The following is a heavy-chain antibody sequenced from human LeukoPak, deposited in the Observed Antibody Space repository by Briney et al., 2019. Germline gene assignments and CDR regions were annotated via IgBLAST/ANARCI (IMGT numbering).Heavy chain of an antibody. CDR2: ISSSSSYI. Sequence: PGGSLRLSCAASGFTFSSYSMNWVRQAPGKGLEWVSSISSSSSYIYYADSVKGRFTISRDNAKNSLYLQMNSLRAEDTAVYYCARDLYYDFWSGYYHGMDVRGQGTTVTVSS. J-gene: IGHJ6*02. CDR1: GFTFSSYS. V-gene: IGHV3-21*01. D-gene: IGHD3-3*01. CDR3: ARDLYYDFWSGYYHGMDV.